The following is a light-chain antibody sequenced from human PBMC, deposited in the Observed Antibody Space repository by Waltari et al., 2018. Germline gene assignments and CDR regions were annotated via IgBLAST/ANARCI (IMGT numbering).Light chain of an antibody. CDR1: SSNIGSNY. CDR3: AAWDDSLSGPV. J-gene: IGLJ2*01. Sequence: QSVLTQPPSASGTPGPRVTISCSGSSSNIGSNYVYWYQQLPGTAPKSLTYRNNRRPSGVPARFSGSKSGTSASLAISGLRSEDEADYYCAAWDDSLSGPVFGGGTKLTVL. CDR2: RNN. V-gene: IGLV1-47*01.